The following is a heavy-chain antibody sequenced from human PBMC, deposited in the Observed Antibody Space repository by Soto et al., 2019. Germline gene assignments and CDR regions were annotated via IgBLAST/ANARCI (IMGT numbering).Heavy chain of an antibody. Sequence: QVQLVQSGAEVKKPGAAVRVSCKASGYTFIDYFIQWVRQAPGQGLEWVGWINPSSGATMYAQKFQGRVTMTRDTSIRTAYMDLTSSRSDVTAVYYCVRGLLWRDLDYWGHGTPVTVSS. J-gene: IGHJ4*01. V-gene: IGHV1-2*02. CDR1: GYTFIDYF. CDR3: VRGLLWRDLDY. D-gene: IGHD2-21*01. CDR2: INPSSGAT.